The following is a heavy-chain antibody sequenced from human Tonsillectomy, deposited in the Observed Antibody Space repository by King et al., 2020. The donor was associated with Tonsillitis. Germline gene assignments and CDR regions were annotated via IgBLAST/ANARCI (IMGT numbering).Heavy chain of an antibody. CDR2: IYYSGDT. CDR3: ARGGPIVVVAAEMTDFYYYGMDV. V-gene: IGHV4-61*08. D-gene: IGHD2-15*01. Sequence: VQLQESGPGLVKPSETLSLTCTVSGGSVSSVVHYWSWIRQPPGKELEWIGYIYYSGDTNYNPSLKSRVTISVDTSKNQFSLKLRSVTAADTAVYYCARGGPIVVVAAEMTDFYYYGMDVWGQGTTVIVSS. J-gene: IGHJ6*02. CDR1: GGSVSSVVHY.